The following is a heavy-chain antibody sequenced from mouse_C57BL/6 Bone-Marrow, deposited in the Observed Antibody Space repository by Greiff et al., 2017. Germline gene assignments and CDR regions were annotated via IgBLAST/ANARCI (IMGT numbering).Heavy chain of an antibody. D-gene: IGHD1-1*01. V-gene: IGHV1-80*01. CDR2: IYPGDGDT. CDR1: GYAFSSYW. J-gene: IGHJ4*01. CDR3: ARSDYGSSGDY. Sequence: VKLQQSGAELVKPGASVKISCKASGYAFSSYWMNWVKQRPGKGLEWIGQIYPGDGDTNYNGKFKGKATLTADKSSSTAYMQLSSLTSEDSAVYFCARSDYGSSGDYWGQGTSVTVSS.